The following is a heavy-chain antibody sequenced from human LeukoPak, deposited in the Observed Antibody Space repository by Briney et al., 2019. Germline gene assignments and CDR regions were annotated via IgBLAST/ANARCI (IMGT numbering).Heavy chain of an antibody. D-gene: IGHD2/OR15-2a*01. CDR2: INPSGGST. Sequence: ASVKVSCKTSGYTFTNRYMHWVRQAPGQGLEWVGIINPSGGSTSYAQKFQGRITLTRDTSTSTVYMELSSLKSEDTALYYCARGHDIVIVSAVTMVGIVDYWGQGTLVTVSS. CDR1: GYTFTNRY. CDR3: ARGHDIVIVSAVTMVGIVDY. J-gene: IGHJ4*02. V-gene: IGHV1-46*01.